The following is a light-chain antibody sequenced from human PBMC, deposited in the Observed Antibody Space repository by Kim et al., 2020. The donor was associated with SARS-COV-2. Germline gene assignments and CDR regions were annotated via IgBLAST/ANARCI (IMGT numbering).Light chain of an antibody. CDR2: GAS. J-gene: IGKJ2*01. V-gene: IGKV1-16*01. Sequence: SACLGDRVTITCRESQGITNHWAWFQQRPGKPPRSLMYGASPLRSDVPSRFSGSGSGTEFTHTIPSLQPEDFATYYCQQYKTYPHIFGTGTKLEI. CDR1: QGITNH. CDR3: QQYKTYPHI.